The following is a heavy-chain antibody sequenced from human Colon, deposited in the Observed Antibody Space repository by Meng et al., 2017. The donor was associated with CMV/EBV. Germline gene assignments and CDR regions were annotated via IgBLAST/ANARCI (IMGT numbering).Heavy chain of an antibody. CDR2: IYSGGFTT. V-gene: IGHV3-23*03. J-gene: IGHJ4*02. CDR1: GFTFSSYA. CDR3: ARGITARLPYCFDY. Sequence: GGSLRLSCKTSGFTFSSYAMSWVRQAPGKGLEWVSLIYSGGFTTYYADSVKGRFTISRDSSKNTLYLQLNSLRADDTAVYYCARGITARLPYCFDYWGQGTLVTVSS. D-gene: IGHD6-6*01.